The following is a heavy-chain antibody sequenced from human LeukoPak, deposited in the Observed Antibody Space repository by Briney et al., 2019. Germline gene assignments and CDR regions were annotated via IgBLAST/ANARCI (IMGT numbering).Heavy chain of an antibody. D-gene: IGHD1-26*01. V-gene: IGHV3-64*02. CDR2: INTDGRIT. CDR1: GFSFRNYA. CDR3: TRDGGSFCDFDY. Sequence: GGSLRLSCVASGFSFRNYAIHWVRQAPGKGLEYVSVINTDGRITYYADSVKGRFTISRDNSKNTVYLKMDSLRGEDMAVYYCTRDGGSFCDFDYWGQGALVTVSS. J-gene: IGHJ4*02.